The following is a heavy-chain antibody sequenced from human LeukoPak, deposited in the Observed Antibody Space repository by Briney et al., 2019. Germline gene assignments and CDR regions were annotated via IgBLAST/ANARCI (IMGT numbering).Heavy chain of an antibody. D-gene: IGHD3-22*01. J-gene: IGHJ3*02. V-gene: IGHV1-2*02. CDR1: GYTFTSYY. CDR2: INPNSGGT. Sequence: ASVKVSCKASGYTFTSYYMHWVRRAPGQGREWMGWINPNSGGTNYAQKFQGRVTMTRDTSISTAYMELSRLRSDDTAVYYCAREGSHYYDSSGPFDIWGQGTMVTVSS. CDR3: AREGSHYYDSSGPFDI.